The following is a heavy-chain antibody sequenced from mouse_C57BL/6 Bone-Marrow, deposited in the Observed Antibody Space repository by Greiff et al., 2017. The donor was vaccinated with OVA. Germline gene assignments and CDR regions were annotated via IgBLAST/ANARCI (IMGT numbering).Heavy chain of an antibody. D-gene: IGHD4-1*01. CDR3: ARFGLGRDY. CDR1: GFTFSSYA. Sequence: EVNVVESGGGLVKPGGSLKLSCAASGFTFSSYAMSWVRQTPEKRLEWVATISDGGSYTYYPDNVKGRFTISRDNAKNNLYLQMSHLKSEDTAMYYCARFGLGRDYWGQGTTLTVSS. CDR2: ISDGGSYT. J-gene: IGHJ2*01. V-gene: IGHV5-4*03.